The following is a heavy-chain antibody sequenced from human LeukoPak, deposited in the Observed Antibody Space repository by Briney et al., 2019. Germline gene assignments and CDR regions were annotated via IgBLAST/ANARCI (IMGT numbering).Heavy chain of an antibody. D-gene: IGHD6-19*01. V-gene: IGHV4-30-4*01. Sequence: SETLSLTCTVSGGSISSGDYYWSWIRQPPGQGLEWIGYIYYSGSTYYNPSLKSRVTISVDTSKNQFSLKLSSVTAADTAVYYCARGRYSSGWFFDYWGQGTLVTVSS. CDR2: IYYSGST. CDR1: GGSISSGDYY. CDR3: ARGRYSSGWFFDY. J-gene: IGHJ4*02.